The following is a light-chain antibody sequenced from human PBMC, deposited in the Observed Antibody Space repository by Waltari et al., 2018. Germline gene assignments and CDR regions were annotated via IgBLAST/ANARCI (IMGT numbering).Light chain of an antibody. Sequence: DIQMTQSPSTLSASVGDRVTITCRASQSISTWLAWHQQKPGKAPKTLIYKASSLESGVPSRLTGSGSGTEFTLTISSLQPDDFATYYCQQYKTYSYTFGQGTKLEIK. J-gene: IGKJ2*01. CDR1: QSISTW. V-gene: IGKV1-5*03. CDR2: KAS. CDR3: QQYKTYSYT.